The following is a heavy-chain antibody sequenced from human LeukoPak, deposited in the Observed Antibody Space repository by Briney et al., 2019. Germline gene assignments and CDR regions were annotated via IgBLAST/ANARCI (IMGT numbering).Heavy chain of an antibody. Sequence: GGSLRLSCAASGFTFSSNGMHWVRQAPGKGLEWVAFRRFDGSIKHYAESVKGRFAISRDNSKNTLYLQMNSLRTEDTAVYFCAKDRSSSWYYFDFWGQGTLVTVSS. CDR3: AKDRSSSWYYFDF. J-gene: IGHJ4*02. CDR1: GFTFSSNG. V-gene: IGHV3-30*02. CDR2: RRFDGSIK. D-gene: IGHD6-13*01.